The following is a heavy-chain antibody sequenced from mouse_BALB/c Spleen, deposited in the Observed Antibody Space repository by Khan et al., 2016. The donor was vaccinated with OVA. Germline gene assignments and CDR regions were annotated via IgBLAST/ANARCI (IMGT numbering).Heavy chain of an antibody. CDR1: GYSFTGYY. Sequence: LVKTGASVKISCKTSGYSFTGYYMHWVKQSHGKSLEWIGYISCYNGATTYNQKFKGKATFTVDTSSSTAYMQFNSLTSEDSAVYYCAGSHLLWLYAMDYWGQGTSVTVSS. D-gene: IGHD2-2*01. CDR3: AGSHLLWLYAMDY. J-gene: IGHJ4*01. CDR2: ISCYNGAT. V-gene: IGHV1S34*01.